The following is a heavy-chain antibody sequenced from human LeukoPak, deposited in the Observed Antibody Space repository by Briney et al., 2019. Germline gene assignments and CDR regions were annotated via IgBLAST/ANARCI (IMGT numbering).Heavy chain of an antibody. CDR3: VRHEYSYGPPWY. Sequence: SETLSLTCAVYGGSFSGYYWSWTRQPPGKGLEWIGEINHSGSTNYNPSLKSRVTISVDTSKNQFSLKLSSVTAADTAVYYCVRHEYSYGPPWYWGQGTLVTVSS. V-gene: IGHV4-34*01. CDR2: INHSGST. D-gene: IGHD5-18*01. J-gene: IGHJ4*02. CDR1: GGSFSGYY.